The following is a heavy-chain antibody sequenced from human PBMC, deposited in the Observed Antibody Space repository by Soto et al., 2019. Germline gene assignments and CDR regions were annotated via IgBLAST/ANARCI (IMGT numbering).Heavy chain of an antibody. Sequence: SVKVSCKASGGTFSSYAISWVRQAPGQGLEWMGGIIPIFGTANYAQKFQGRVTITADKSTSTAYMELSSLRSEDTAVYYCASKCCSSTRDYYYYYGMDVWGQGTTVTVSS. D-gene: IGHD2-2*01. CDR3: ASKCCSSTRDYYYYYGMDV. CDR1: GGTFSSYA. J-gene: IGHJ6*02. V-gene: IGHV1-69*06. CDR2: IIPIFGTA.